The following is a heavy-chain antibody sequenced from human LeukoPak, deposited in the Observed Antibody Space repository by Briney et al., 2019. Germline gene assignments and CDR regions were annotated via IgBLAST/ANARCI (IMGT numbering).Heavy chain of an antibody. CDR1: GGSISSYY. D-gene: IGHD3-9*01. Sequence: SETLSLTCTVSGGSISSYYWSWIRQPPGKGLEWIGYIYCSGSTNYNPSLKSRVTTSVDTSKNQFSLKLSSVTAADTAVYYCARGLSPILTGYWLFDYWGQGTLVTVSS. CDR3: ARGLSPILTGYWLFDY. CDR2: IYCSGST. V-gene: IGHV4-59*01. J-gene: IGHJ4*02.